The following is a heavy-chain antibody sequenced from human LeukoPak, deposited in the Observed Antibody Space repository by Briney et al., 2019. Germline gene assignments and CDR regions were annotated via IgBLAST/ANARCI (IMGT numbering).Heavy chain of an antibody. CDR2: IIPILGIA. Sequence: SVKVSCKASGGTFSSYAISWVRQAPGQGLEWMGRIIPILGIANYAQKFQGRVTITADKSTSTAYMELSSLRSEDTAVYYCARDGTPYYDFWSGYYPFDYWGQGTLVTVSP. D-gene: IGHD3-3*01. V-gene: IGHV1-69*04. CDR3: ARDGTPYYDFWSGYYPFDY. CDR1: GGTFSSYA. J-gene: IGHJ4*02.